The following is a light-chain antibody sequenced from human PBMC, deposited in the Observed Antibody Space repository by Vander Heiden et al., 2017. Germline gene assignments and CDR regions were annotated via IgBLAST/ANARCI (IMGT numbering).Light chain of an antibody. V-gene: IGLV6-57*04. CDR3: QSYDSSNHLV. J-gene: IGLJ2*01. Sequence: NFMLTQPHSVSESPGKTVTISCTRSSGSIASNYVQWYQQRPGSAPTTVIYEDNQRPSGVPDRFSCSIDSSSNSASLTISGLKAEDEAYYYCQSYDSSNHLVFGGGTKLTVL. CDR2: EDN. CDR1: SGSIASNY.